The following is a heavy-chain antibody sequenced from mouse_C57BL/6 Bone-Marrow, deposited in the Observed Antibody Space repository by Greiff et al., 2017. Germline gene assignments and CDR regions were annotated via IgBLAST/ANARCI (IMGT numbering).Heavy chain of an antibody. D-gene: IGHD2-3*01. Sequence: QVQLQQPGAELVKPGASVKMSCKASGYTFTSYWITWVKQRPGQGLEWIGDIYPGSGSTNYNEKFTSKATLTVDTSSSTAYMQLSSLTSEDSAVYYCAGGYYGNAMDYWGQGTSVTVSS. CDR2: IYPGSGST. J-gene: IGHJ4*01. V-gene: IGHV1-55*01. CDR1: GYTFTSYW. CDR3: AGGYYGNAMDY.